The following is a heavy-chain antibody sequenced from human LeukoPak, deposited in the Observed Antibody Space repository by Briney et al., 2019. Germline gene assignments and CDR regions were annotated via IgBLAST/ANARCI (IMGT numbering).Heavy chain of an antibody. D-gene: IGHD2-2*01. Sequence: PSETLSLTCTVSGXSISSYYWSWIRQPPGKGLEWIGYIYYSGSTNYNPSLKSRVTISVDTSKNQFSLKLSSVTAADTAVYYCARDLAYCSSTSCLNSWFDPWGQGTLVTVSS. CDR3: ARDLAYCSSTSCLNSWFDP. CDR2: IYYSGST. V-gene: IGHV4-59*01. CDR1: GXSISSYY. J-gene: IGHJ5*02.